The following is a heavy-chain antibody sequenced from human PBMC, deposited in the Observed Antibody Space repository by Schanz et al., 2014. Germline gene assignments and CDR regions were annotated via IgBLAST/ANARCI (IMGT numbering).Heavy chain of an antibody. CDR3: ARTRTTGTTFTWFDP. CDR2: IYTNGST. J-gene: IGHJ5*02. Sequence: QVQLQESGPGLVKPSETLSLTCTVSGGSISSFYWSWIRQPAGKGLEWIGRIYTNGSTKYNPSLKSRVTMSVDTSKTQFSLKLSSVTAADTAVYYCARTRTTGTTFTWFDPWGQGTLVTVSS. D-gene: IGHD1-1*01. V-gene: IGHV4-4*07. CDR1: GGSISSFY.